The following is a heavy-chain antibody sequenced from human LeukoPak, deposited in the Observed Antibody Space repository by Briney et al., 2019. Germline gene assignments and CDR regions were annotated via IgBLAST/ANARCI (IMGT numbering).Heavy chain of an antibody. V-gene: IGHV4-39*01. CDR3: ARLCLGYSSSWPDAFDI. CDR2: IYYSGST. J-gene: IGHJ3*02. Sequence: SETLSLTCTVSGGSISSSSYYWGWIRQPPGKGLEWIGSIYYSGSTYYNPSLKSRVTISVDTSKNQSSLKLSSVTAADTAVYYCARLCLGYSSSWPDAFDIWGQGTMVTVSS. CDR1: GGSISSSSYY. D-gene: IGHD6-13*01.